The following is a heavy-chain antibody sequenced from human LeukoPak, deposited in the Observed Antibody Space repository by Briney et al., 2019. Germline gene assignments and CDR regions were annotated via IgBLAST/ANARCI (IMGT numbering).Heavy chain of an antibody. CDR1: GFTFSSYW. J-gene: IGHJ6*03. D-gene: IGHD3-3*01. CDR2: IKQDGSEK. Sequence: GGSLRLSCAASGFTFSSYWMSWVRQAPGKGLEWVANIKQDGSEKYNVDSVKGRFTISRDNPRNTLFLQMNSLRAEDTAVYYCARDISTIFGVVIEDYYYMDVWGKGTTVTVSS. V-gene: IGHV3-7*01. CDR3: ARDISTIFGVVIEDYYYMDV.